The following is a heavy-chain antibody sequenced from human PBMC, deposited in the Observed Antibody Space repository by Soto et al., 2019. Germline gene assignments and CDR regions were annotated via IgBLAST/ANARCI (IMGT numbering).Heavy chain of an antibody. CDR2: ISGSGGST. V-gene: IGHV3-23*01. CDR1: GFTFSSYA. CDR3: AKALLLYYYDSSGYMYYFDY. J-gene: IGHJ4*02. D-gene: IGHD3-22*01. Sequence: EVQLLESGGGLVQPGGSLRLSCAASGFTFSSYAMSWVRQAPGKGLEWVSAISGSGGSTYYADSVKGRFTISRDNSKNTLYLQMNSLRVEDTAVYDCAKALLLYYYDSSGYMYYFDYWGQGTLVTVSS.